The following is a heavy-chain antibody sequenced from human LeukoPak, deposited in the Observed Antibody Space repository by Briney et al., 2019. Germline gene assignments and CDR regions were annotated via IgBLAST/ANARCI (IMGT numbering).Heavy chain of an antibody. CDR1: GGTFSSYA. V-gene: IGHV1-69*04. CDR3: ASRLWSGYYPYGMDV. D-gene: IGHD3-3*01. Sequence: SVKVSCKASGGTFSSYAISWVRQAPGQGLEWMGRIIPILGIANYVQKFQGRVTITADKSTSTAYMELSSLRSEDTAVYYCASRLWSGYYPYGMDVWGQGTTVTVSS. J-gene: IGHJ6*02. CDR2: IIPILGIA.